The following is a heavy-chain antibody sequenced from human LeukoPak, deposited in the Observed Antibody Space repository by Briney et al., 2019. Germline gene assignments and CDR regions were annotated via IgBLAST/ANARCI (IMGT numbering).Heavy chain of an antibody. Sequence: GGSLRLSCAASGLTFSSYAMSWVRQAPGKGLEWVSVISGSGGSTYYADSVKGRFTLSRDNSKNTLYLQMNSLRAEDTAVYYCAKDGYYDSSAYYYVRYFDLWGRGTLVTVSS. V-gene: IGHV3-23*01. CDR3: AKDGYYDSSAYYYVRYFDL. CDR1: GLTFSSYA. CDR2: ISGSGGST. D-gene: IGHD3-22*01. J-gene: IGHJ2*01.